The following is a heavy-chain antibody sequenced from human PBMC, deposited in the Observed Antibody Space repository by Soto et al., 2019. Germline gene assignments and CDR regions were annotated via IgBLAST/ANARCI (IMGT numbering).Heavy chain of an antibody. CDR3: ASVNVTLDL. Sequence: QLQLQESGPGLVGPSETLSLTCTVSGGSVNTYNLFWAWVRQPPGKGLEWIATIHYGGNAYYSPSLTARVTISRDTSKNRVSLEPRSVTAADTAVYYSASVNVTLDLWGQGTLVTVSP. J-gene: IGHJ4*02. D-gene: IGHD2-21*02. CDR2: IHYGGNA. CDR1: GGSVNTYNLF. V-gene: IGHV4-39*01.